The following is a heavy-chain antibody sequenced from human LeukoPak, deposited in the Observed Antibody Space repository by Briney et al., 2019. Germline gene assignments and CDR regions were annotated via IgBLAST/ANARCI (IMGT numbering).Heavy chain of an antibody. CDR1: GFTFSSYA. Sequence: PGGSLRLSCAASGFTFSSYAMSWVRQDPGKGLEWVSAISGSDAGTYYADSVKGRFTISRDNSKNTLYLQINSLRAEDTAIYYCAKERSFGTWLGDYWGQGTLVTVSS. V-gene: IGHV3-23*01. D-gene: IGHD2/OR15-2a*01. CDR2: ISGSDAGT. J-gene: IGHJ4*02. CDR3: AKERSFGTWLGDY.